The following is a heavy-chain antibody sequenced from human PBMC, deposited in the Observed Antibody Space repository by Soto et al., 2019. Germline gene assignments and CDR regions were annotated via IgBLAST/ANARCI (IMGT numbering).Heavy chain of an antibody. Sequence: PSETLSLTCTVSGGSISSGTYYWNWIRQHPGKGLEWIGYIYNSGNTYYNPSLKSRVTISVDTSKNQFSLKLSSVTAADTAVYYCARATLEWPLLFDYWGHGALVTVSS. D-gene: IGHD3-3*01. V-gene: IGHV4-31*03. CDR3: ARATLEWPLLFDY. CDR1: GGSISSGTYY. CDR2: IYNSGNT. J-gene: IGHJ4*01.